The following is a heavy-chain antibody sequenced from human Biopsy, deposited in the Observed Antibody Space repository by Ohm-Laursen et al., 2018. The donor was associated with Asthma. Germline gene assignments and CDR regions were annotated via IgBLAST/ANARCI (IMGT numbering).Heavy chain of an antibody. CDR2: ISVYNGNT. CDR3: ARAVDYSHYYGIDV. Sequence: SVKVSCKTSGYTFNSAGITWVRQAPGQGLEWTGWISVYNGNTKVAQKLQDRVTMITDTSTSTAYVELRSLRSDDTAVYFCARAVDYSHYYGIDVWGQGTTVTVS. D-gene: IGHD3-10*01. CDR1: GYTFNSAG. V-gene: IGHV1-18*01. J-gene: IGHJ6*02.